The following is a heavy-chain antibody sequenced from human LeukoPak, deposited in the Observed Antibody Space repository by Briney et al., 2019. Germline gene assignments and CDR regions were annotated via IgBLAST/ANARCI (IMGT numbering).Heavy chain of an antibody. CDR2: IYYTGST. CDR1: GGSISSSSYY. D-gene: IGHD3-3*01. Sequence: SETLSLTCTVSGGSISSSSYYWGWIRQPPGKGLEWIGSIYYTGSTYYNPSLKSRVTISVDTSKNQFSLKLSSVTAADTAVYYCAREDFGVVIINYYYYMDVWGKGTTVTVSS. J-gene: IGHJ6*03. CDR3: AREDFGVVIINYYYYMDV. V-gene: IGHV4-39*07.